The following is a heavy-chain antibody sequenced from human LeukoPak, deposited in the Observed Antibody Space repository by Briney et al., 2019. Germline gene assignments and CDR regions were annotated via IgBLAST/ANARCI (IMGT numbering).Heavy chain of an antibody. V-gene: IGHV1-2*04. CDR3: ARAPRRTQNVFDY. Sequence: ASVKVSCKASGYTFTGYYMHWVRQAPGQGLEWMGWINPNSGGTNYAQKFQGWVTMTRDTSISTAYMELSRLRSDDTAVYYRARAPRRTQNVFDYWGQGTLVTVSS. CDR2: INPNSGGT. CDR1: GYTFTGYY. D-gene: IGHD1-14*01. J-gene: IGHJ4*02.